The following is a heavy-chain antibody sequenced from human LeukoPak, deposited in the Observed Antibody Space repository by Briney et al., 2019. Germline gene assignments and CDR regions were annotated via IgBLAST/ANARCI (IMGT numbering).Heavy chain of an antibody. J-gene: IGHJ4*02. D-gene: IGHD6-19*01. V-gene: IGHV3-7*01. CDR1: GFTFSWST. Sequence: GGSLRLSCVVSGFTFSWSTMTWVRQVPGKGPEWVAKMKEDGSETQYADSAKGRFTISRDNAQNSLYLQMNSLRVEDTAVYYCVRELYGSGNVYYFDHWGQGTRVTVSS. CDR2: MKEDGSET. CDR3: VRELYGSGNVYYFDH.